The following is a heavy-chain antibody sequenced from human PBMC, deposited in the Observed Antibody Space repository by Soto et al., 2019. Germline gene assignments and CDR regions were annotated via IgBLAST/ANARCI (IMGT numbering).Heavy chain of an antibody. Sequence: EVQLVESGGGLVQPGGSLRLSCAASGFTFNSYSMNWVRQAPGKGLEWVSYISSSSSTIYYADSVKGRFTISRDNAKNSLYLQMNSLRDEDTAVYYCSRAGYYGSGILLWGQGTLVTVSS. CDR3: SRAGYYGSGILL. CDR1: GFTFNSYS. CDR2: ISSSSSTI. D-gene: IGHD3-10*01. J-gene: IGHJ4*02. V-gene: IGHV3-48*02.